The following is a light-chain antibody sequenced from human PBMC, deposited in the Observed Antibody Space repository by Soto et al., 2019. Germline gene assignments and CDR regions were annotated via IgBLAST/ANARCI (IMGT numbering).Light chain of an antibody. CDR3: QQYKSYLS. V-gene: IGKV1-5*01. Sequence: DIQMTQSPSTLSASVGDRVTITCRASQSIDSWLAWYQQKPGKAPKLLIYNAASLESGVPSRFSGSGSGTEFTLTISSLQPDDFATYFCQQYKSYLSFGPGTKVDIK. J-gene: IGKJ3*01. CDR2: NAA. CDR1: QSIDSW.